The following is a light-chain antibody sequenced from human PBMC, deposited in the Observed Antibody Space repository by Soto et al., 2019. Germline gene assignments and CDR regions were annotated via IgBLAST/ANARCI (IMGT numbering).Light chain of an antibody. J-gene: IGKJ2*03. V-gene: IGKV3-20*01. CDR1: QSINSNF. CDR3: QQYGSSPMYS. Sequence: EIVLTQSPGTLCLSPGEGATLSCRASQSINSNFLAWYQQKRGQVPRLLVYAASIRANGIPDRFSGCGSGKHFTRTISRLEPEDFAVYYCQQYGSSPMYSFGQGTTLDIK. CDR2: AAS.